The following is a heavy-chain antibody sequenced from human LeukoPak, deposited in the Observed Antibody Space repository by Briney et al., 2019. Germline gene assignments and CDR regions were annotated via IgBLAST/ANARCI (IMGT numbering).Heavy chain of an antibody. D-gene: IGHD6-19*01. J-gene: IGHJ4*02. CDR1: GGTFSSYA. CDR3: AIGIAVAGTCDY. CDR2: IIPIFGTA. V-gene: IGHV1-69*06. Sequence: ASVKVSCKASGGTFSSYAISWVRQAPGQGLEWMGGIIPIFGTANYAQKFQGRVTITADKSTSTAYMELSSLRSEATAVYYCAIGIAVAGTCDYWGQGTLVTVSS.